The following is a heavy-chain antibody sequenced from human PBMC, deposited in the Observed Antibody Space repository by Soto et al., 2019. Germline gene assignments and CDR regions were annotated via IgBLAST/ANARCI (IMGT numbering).Heavy chain of an antibody. Sequence: QVPLVQSGAEVKKPASSVKVSCKASGGTVSSYTISWARQAPGHGHEWMGRVIPSLGQANYAQKFQGRVTITADKSTSTAYMELSSLRSEDTAVYYCAGIDYYCSGGSCCPGGWGQGTLVTVSS. J-gene: IGHJ4*02. CDR2: VIPSLGQA. CDR1: GGTVSSYT. V-gene: IGHV1-69*02. D-gene: IGHD2-15*01. CDR3: AGIDYYCSGGSCCPGG.